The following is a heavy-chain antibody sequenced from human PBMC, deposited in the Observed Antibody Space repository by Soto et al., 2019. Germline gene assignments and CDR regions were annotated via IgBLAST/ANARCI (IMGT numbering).Heavy chain of an antibody. D-gene: IGHD2-2*01. CDR3: ARGGDIVVVPAGNWFDP. CDR2: IWYDGSNK. V-gene: IGHV3-33*01. Sequence: QVQLVESGGGVVQPGRSLRLSCAASGFTFSSYGMHWVRQAPGKGLEWVAVIWYDGSNKYYADSVKGRFTISRDNSKNTLYLQMNSLRAEDTAVYYCARGGDIVVVPAGNWFDPWGQGTLVTVSS. CDR1: GFTFSSYG. J-gene: IGHJ5*02.